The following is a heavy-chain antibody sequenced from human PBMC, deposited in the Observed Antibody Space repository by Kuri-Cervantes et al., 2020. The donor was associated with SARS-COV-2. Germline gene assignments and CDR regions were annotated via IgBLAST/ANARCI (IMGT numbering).Heavy chain of an antibody. CDR3: ARLSGVADYYGPGTDGGWFDP. J-gene: IGHJ5*02. Sequence: ESLKISCAASGGSFSGYYLSWIRQPPGKGLEWMGYIFDSGNTNYNPSLKKRVTIAVDTSKQQFTLKLSSVTEADTAVYYCARLSGVADYYGPGTDGGWFDPWGQGTLVTVSS. CDR2: IFDSGNT. V-gene: IGHV4-59*08. CDR1: GGSFSGYY. D-gene: IGHD3-10*01.